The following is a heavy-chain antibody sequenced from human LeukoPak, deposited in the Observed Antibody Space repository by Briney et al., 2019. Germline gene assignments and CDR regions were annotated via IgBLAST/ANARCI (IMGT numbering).Heavy chain of an antibody. J-gene: IGHJ3*02. CDR3: AKSNGYGLVDI. CDR2: IYPSGDT. V-gene: IGHV4-4*07. CDR1: GGSFTTHF. Sequence: SETLSLTCSISGGSFTTHFWSWVRQPAGKGLEWIGRIYPSGDTNYNPSLKSRLNLSVDTSKNQFSLKLTSVTAADTVVYYCAKSNGYGLVDIWGQGTMVTVSS. D-gene: IGHD3-10*01.